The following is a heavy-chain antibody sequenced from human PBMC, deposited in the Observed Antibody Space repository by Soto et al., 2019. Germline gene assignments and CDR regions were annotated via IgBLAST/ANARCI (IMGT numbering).Heavy chain of an antibody. J-gene: IGHJ6*02. CDR3: ARGSSIAGLYYGMDV. CDR1: GGSISSGGYY. V-gene: IGHV4-31*03. CDR2: NYYSGIT. D-gene: IGHD6-6*01. Sequence: QVKLQESGPGLVKPSQTLSLTCTVSGGSISSGGYYWTWIRQHPGKGLEGIGYNYYSGITYYNPSLKRRVTISLDTSKNQFSLKLSSVTAADTAVYYCARGSSIAGLYYGMDVWGQGTTVTVSS.